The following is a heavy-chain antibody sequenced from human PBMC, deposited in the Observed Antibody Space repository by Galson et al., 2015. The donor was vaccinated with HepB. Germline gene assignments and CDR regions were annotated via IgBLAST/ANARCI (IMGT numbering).Heavy chain of an antibody. V-gene: IGHV6-1*01. J-gene: IGHJ6*02. Sequence: CAISGDSVSSNSAAWNWIRQSPSRGLEWLGGTSYRSKWYNDYAVSVKSRITINPDTSKNQFSPQLNSVTPEDTAVYYCAVSLAGPLYYYYGVDVWGQGTTVTVSS. CDR3: AVSLAGPLYYYYGVDV. CDR2: TSYRSKWYN. CDR1: GDSVSSNSAA. D-gene: IGHD6-19*01.